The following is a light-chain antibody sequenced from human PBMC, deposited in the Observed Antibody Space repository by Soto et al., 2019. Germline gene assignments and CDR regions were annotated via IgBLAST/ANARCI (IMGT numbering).Light chain of an antibody. Sequence: EILLTQSPVTLSVPPGARATLSCRASQSLTSNLAWYQQRPGQAPRLLIYDTSTRATDVPARFSGSGSGTEFTLTIASLQSEDFAVYYCQQYNHWPRMLSFGGGTRVEL. CDR1: QSLTSN. V-gene: IGKV3-15*01. J-gene: IGKJ4*01. CDR2: DTS. CDR3: QQYNHWPRMLS.